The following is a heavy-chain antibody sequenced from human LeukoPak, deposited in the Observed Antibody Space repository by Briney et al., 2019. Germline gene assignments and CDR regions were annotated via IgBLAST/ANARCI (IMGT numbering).Heavy chain of an antibody. V-gene: IGHV3-23*01. CDR1: GFIFSTYA. CDR2: ISGSGYTI. Sequence: AGGSLRLSCAASGFIFSTYAISWVRQAPGRGLECVASISGSGYTIYYADSVKGRFTISRDNSKNTLYLQVNSLRAEDTAIYYCAKDLRVVGESSVGPLDHWGQGTLVTVSS. J-gene: IGHJ4*02. CDR3: AKDLRVVGESSVGPLDH. D-gene: IGHD2-15*01.